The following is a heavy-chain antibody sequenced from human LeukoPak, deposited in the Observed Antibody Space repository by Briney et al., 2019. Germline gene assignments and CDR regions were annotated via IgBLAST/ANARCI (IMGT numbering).Heavy chain of an antibody. CDR1: GFTFSNAW. CDR3: ARDCSSTSCSEYYFDY. J-gene: IGHJ4*02. V-gene: IGHV3-21*01. CDR2: ISSSSSYI. Sequence: GGSLRLSCAASGFTFSNAWMSWVRQAPGKGLEWVSSISSSSSYIYYADSVKGRFTISRDNAKNSLYLQMNSLRAEDTAVYYCARDCSSTSCSEYYFDYWGQGTLVTVSS. D-gene: IGHD2-2*01.